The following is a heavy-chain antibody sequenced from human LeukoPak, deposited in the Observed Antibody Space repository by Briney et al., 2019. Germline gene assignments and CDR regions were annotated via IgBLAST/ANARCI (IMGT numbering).Heavy chain of an antibody. D-gene: IGHD6-13*01. CDR3: ARDRNIAASGCWFDP. Sequence: PGGSLRLSCAASGFTFSTYWMHWVRQAPGKGLVWVSRTNSDGSSTRYADSVKGRFTISRDNAKNTLYLQMNSLRAEDTAVYYCARDRNIAASGCWFDPWGQGTLVTVSS. V-gene: IGHV3-74*01. CDR1: GFTFSTYW. CDR2: TNSDGSST. J-gene: IGHJ5*02.